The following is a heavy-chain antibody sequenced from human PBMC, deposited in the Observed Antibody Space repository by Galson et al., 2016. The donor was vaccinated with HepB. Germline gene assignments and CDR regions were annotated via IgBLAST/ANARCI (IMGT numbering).Heavy chain of an antibody. CDR1: GYTFTSYA. CDR2: INAGNGNT. J-gene: IGHJ4*01. CDR3: AKGGSDFVLMVHVDC. Sequence: SVKVSCKASGYTFTSYAMHWVRQAPGQRLEWMGWINAGNGNTKYSQKFQGRVTITRDTSASTAYMELSSLRSEDTAVYYCAKGGSDFVLMVHVDCWGQGTLVTVSS. D-gene: IGHD2-8*01. V-gene: IGHV1-3*01.